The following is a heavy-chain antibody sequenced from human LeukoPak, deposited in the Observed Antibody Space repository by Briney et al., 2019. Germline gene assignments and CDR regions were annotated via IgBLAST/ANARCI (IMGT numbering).Heavy chain of an antibody. Sequence: GGSLRLSCAASGFTFSDYYMSWIRQAPGKGLEWVSYISSSGSTIYYADSVKGRFTISRDHAKNSLYLQMNSLRAEDTAVYYCARDRLYYGDYGPIDYWGQETLVTVSS. CDR2: ISSSGSTI. D-gene: IGHD4-17*01. CDR1: GFTFSDYY. CDR3: ARDRLYYGDYGPIDY. J-gene: IGHJ4*02. V-gene: IGHV3-11*04.